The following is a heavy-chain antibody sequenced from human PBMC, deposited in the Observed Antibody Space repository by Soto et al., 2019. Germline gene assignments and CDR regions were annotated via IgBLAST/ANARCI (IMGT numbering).Heavy chain of an antibody. CDR3: ARVAVAATIYAFDI. Sequence: SETLSLTCTVSGCSISRYYWSWIRQPPGKGLEWIGYIYYSGSTNYNPSLKSRVTISVDTSKNQFSLKLSSVTAADTAVYYCARVAVAATIYAFDIWGQGTMVTVSS. J-gene: IGHJ3*02. D-gene: IGHD2-15*01. CDR1: GCSISRYY. CDR2: IYYSGST. V-gene: IGHV4-59*01.